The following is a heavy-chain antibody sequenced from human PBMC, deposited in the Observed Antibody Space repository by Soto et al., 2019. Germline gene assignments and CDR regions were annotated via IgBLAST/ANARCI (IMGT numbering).Heavy chain of an antibody. CDR1: GYTFTSYG. V-gene: IGHV1-18*01. D-gene: IGHD3-10*01. CDR3: ARDHGSGSYRFFHYYYGMDV. CDR2: ISAYNGNT. Sequence: ASVKVSCKASGYTFTSYGISWVRQAPGQGLEWMGWISAYNGNTNYAQKLQGRVTMTTDTSTSTAYMELRSLRSDDTAVYYCARDHGSGSYRFFHYYYGMDVWGQGTTVTVSS. J-gene: IGHJ6*02.